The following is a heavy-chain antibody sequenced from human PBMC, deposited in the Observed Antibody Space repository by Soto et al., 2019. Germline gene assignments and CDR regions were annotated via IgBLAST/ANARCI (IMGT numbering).Heavy chain of an antibody. CDR1: GYTFTGYY. CDR3: ARCFFPAVAGRTYYGMDV. J-gene: IGHJ6*02. V-gene: IGHV1-2*02. D-gene: IGHD6-19*01. CDR2: INPNSGGT. Sequence: GASVKVSCKASGYTFTGYYMHWVRQAPGQGLEWMGWINPNSGGTNYAQKFQGRVTMTRDTSISTAYMELSRLRSDDTAVYYCARCFFPAVAGRTYYGMDVWDQGTTVTVSS.